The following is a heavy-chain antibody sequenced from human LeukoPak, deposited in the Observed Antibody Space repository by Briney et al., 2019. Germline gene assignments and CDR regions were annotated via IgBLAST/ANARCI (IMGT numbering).Heavy chain of an antibody. J-gene: IGHJ3*02. D-gene: IGHD6-19*01. CDR1: GFTFSGSA. CDR2: IGSRANTYST. Sequence: PGGSLRLSCAASGFTFSGSAMHWVRQASGKGLEWVGRIGSRANTYSTAYAASVKGRFTITRDDPKNRAYLQMNSLKTEDTAVYYCTRHSDSSGWYAGIDAFDIWGQGTMVPVSS. V-gene: IGHV3-73*01. CDR3: TRHSDSSGWYAGIDAFDI.